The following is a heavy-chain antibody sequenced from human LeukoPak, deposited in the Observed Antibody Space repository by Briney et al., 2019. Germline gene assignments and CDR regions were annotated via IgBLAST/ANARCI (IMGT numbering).Heavy chain of an antibody. J-gene: IGHJ4*02. CDR1: GFTFSTSA. CDR3: AGGYSFGFAS. Sequence: GGSLRLSCAASGFTFSTSAMHWVRQAPGKGLEWVAFIKFDGSNKYYADSVKGRFTISRNNSKNTLYLQMNTLRAEDTAVYYCAGGYSFGFASWGQGTLVAVSP. D-gene: IGHD5-18*01. V-gene: IGHV3-30*02. CDR2: IKFDGSNK.